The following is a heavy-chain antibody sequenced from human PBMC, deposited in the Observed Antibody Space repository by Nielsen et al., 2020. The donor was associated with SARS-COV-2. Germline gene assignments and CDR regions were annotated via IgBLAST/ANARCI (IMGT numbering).Heavy chain of an antibody. CDR3: ATDSPIGVVIYALAH. D-gene: IGHD3-3*01. J-gene: IGHJ4*02. V-gene: IGHV1-24*01. Sequence: ASVKVSCKVSGGALTLFSMHWVRQAPGKGLEWMGEFDPQDGETTYAQKFQGRVTMTEDTSINTAYLDLSGLRSDDTAVYYCATDSPIGVVIYALAHWGQGTPVTVSS. CDR1: GGALTLFS. CDR2: FDPQDGET.